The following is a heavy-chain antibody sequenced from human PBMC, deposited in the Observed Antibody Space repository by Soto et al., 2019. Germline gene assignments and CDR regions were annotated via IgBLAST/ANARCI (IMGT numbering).Heavy chain of an antibody. V-gene: IGHV4-30-2*01. D-gene: IGHD3-3*01. CDR1: GGSISSGGYS. CDR3: ARGDFWSGYAYDY. CDR2: IYHGGNT. J-gene: IGHJ4*02. Sequence: SETLSLTSGVSGGSISSGGYSWTWIRQPPGKGLEWIGYIYHGGNTYYNPSLKSRVIISVDRSKNQFSLKLNSVTAADTAVYYCARGDFWSGYAYDYWGQGTLVTVSS.